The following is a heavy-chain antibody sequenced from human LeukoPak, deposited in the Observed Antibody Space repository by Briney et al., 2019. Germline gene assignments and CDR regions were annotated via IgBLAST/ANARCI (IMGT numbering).Heavy chain of an antibody. CDR3: AKNYGDYYYYYGMDV. D-gene: IGHD4-17*01. V-gene: IGHV3-23*01. CDR1: GFTFSSCA. J-gene: IGHJ6*02. Sequence: PGGSLRLSCAASGFTFSSCAMSWVRQAPGKGLEWVSAISGSGGSTYYADSVKGRFTISRDNSKNTLYLQMNSLRAEDTAVYYCAKNYGDYYYYYGMDVWGQGTTVTVSS. CDR2: ISGSGGST.